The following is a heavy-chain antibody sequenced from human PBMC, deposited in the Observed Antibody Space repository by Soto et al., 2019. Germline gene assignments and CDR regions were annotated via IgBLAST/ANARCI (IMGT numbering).Heavy chain of an antibody. D-gene: IGHD6-13*01. J-gene: IGHJ5*02. Sequence: PSETLSLTCTFSGGSISSGDYYWSWIRQPPGKGLEWIGYIYYSGSTYYNPSLKSRVTISVDTSKNQFFLKLSSVTAADTAVYYCAREGVAAAGTNWFDPWGQGTLVTVSS. V-gene: IGHV4-30-4*01. CDR1: GGSISSGDYY. CDR3: AREGVAAAGTNWFDP. CDR2: IYYSGST.